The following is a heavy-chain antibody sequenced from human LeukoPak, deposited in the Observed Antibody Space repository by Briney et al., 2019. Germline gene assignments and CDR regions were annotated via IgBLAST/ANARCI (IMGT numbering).Heavy chain of an antibody. J-gene: IGHJ5*02. D-gene: IGHD6-13*01. V-gene: IGHV4-4*07. CDR1: GRSVSRYY. CDR2: IYTSGST. CDR3: ASSGSSWYENWLDP. Sequence: PSETLSLTCTVSGRSVSRYYWNWIRQPAGKGLEWIGRIYTSGSTNYNPSLKSRVSMSVDTSNNQFSLKLSSVTAADTAVYYCASSGSSWYENWLDPWGPGTLVTVSS.